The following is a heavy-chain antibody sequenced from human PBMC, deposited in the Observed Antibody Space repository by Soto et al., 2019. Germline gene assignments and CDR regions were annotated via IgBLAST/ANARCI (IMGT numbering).Heavy chain of an antibody. D-gene: IGHD3-3*01. Sequence: SETLSLTCTVSGGSISSYYWSWIRQPPGKGLEWIGYIYYSGSTNYNPSLKSRVTISVDTSKNQFSLKLSSVTAADTAVYYCARDSMRPPNFFQGLYYDFWSGYYPSSAFDIWGQGTMVTVSS. CDR3: ARDSMRPPNFFQGLYYDFWSGYYPSSAFDI. CDR2: IYYSGST. J-gene: IGHJ3*02. CDR1: GGSISSYY. V-gene: IGHV4-59*01.